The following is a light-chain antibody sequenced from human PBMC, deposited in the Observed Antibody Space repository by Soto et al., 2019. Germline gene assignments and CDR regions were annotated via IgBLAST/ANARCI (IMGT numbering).Light chain of an antibody. CDR3: QSYDSSLSAPVV. V-gene: IGLV1-40*01. CDR1: SSNIGAGYD. Sequence: QSVLTQPPSVSGAPGPRVTISCTGSSSNIGAGYDVHWYQQLPGTAPKLLIYGNSNRPSGVPDRFSGSKSGTSASLAITGLQAEDEADYYCQSYDSSLSAPVVFGGRTKVTVL. CDR2: GNS. J-gene: IGLJ2*01.